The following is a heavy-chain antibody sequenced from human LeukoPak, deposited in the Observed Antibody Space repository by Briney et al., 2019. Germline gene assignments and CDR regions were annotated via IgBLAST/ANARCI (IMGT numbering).Heavy chain of an antibody. J-gene: IGHJ3*02. D-gene: IGHD2/OR15-2a*01. Sequence: SVKVSCKASGGTFSSYAISWVRQAPGQGLEWMGGIIPIFGTANYAQKFQGRVTITADESTSTAYMELSSLRSEDTAVYYCARDVRMSYAFDIWGQGTMVTVSS. CDR1: GGTFSSYA. V-gene: IGHV1-69*13. CDR2: IIPIFGTA. CDR3: ARDVRMSYAFDI.